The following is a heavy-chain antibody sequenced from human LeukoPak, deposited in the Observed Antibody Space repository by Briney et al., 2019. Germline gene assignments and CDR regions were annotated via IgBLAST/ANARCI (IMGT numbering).Heavy chain of an antibody. CDR1: GFTFSSYW. CDR3: ARQGRLLWFGELSNYFDY. V-gene: IGHV4-34*01. D-gene: IGHD3-10*01. J-gene: IGHJ4*02. CDR2: INHSGST. Sequence: GSLRLSCAASGFTFSSYWMSWIRQPPGKGLEWIGEINHSGSTNYNPSLKSRVTMSVDTSKNQFSLKLSSVTAADTAVYYCARQGRLLWFGELSNYFDYWGQGTLVTVSS.